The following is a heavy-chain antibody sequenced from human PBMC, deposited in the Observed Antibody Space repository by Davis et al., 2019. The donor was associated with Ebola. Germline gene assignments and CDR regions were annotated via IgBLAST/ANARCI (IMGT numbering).Heavy chain of an antibody. J-gene: IGHJ4*02. CDR3: ARVYKWGDTAMVPPNFDY. CDR1: GYTFTSYY. D-gene: IGHD5-18*01. CDR2: INPSGGST. V-gene: IGHV1-46*01. Sequence: ASVKVSCKASGYTFTSYYMHWVRQAPGQGLEWMGIINPSGGSTSYAQKFQGRVTMTRDTSTSTVYMELSSLRSEDTAVYYCARVYKWGDTAMVPPNFDYWGQGTLVTVSS.